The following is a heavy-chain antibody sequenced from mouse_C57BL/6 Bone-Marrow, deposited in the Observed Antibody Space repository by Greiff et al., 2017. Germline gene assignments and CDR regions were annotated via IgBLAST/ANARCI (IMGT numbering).Heavy chain of an antibody. CDR1: GYTFTSYW. V-gene: IGHV1-72*01. Sequence: QVQLKQPGAELVKPGASVKLSCKASGYTFTSYWMHWVKQRPGRGLEWIGRIDPNSGGTKYNEKFKSKATLTVDKPSSTDYMQRCSVTAEYSAVYYCARRNDYYSDYWGQGTTLTVSS. J-gene: IGHJ2*01. CDR3: ARRNDYYSDY. CDR2: IDPNSGGT.